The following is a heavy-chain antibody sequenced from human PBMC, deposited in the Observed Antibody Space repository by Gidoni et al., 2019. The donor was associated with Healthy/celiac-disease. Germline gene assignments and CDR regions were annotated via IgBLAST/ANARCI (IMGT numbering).Heavy chain of an antibody. Sequence: QVQLVESGGGVVQPGRSLRLSGAASGFTFSSYAMHWVRQAPGKGLEWVAVKSYDGSNKYYADSVKGRFTISRDNSKNTLYLQMNSLRAEDTAVYYCARANGGSYLLPFDYWGQGTLVTVSS. V-gene: IGHV3-30-3*01. CDR3: ARANGGSYLLPFDY. CDR2: KSYDGSNK. CDR1: GFTFSSYA. J-gene: IGHJ4*02. D-gene: IGHD1-26*01.